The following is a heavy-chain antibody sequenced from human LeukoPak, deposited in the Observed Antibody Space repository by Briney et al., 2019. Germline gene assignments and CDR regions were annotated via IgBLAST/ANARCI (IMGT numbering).Heavy chain of an antibody. CDR2: INPSGGST. J-gene: IGHJ4*02. CDR1: GYTFTSYY. D-gene: IGHD6-6*01. Sequence: ASVKVSCKASGYTFTSYYMHWVRQAPGQGLEWMGIINPSGGSTSYAQKFQGRVAMTRDTSTSTVYMELSSLRSEDTAVYYCATIPVPYSSSSGRGYWGQGTLVTVSS. V-gene: IGHV1-46*01. CDR3: ATIPVPYSSSSGRGY.